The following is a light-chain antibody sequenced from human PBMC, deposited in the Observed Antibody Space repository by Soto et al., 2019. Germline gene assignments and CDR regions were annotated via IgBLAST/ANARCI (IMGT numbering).Light chain of an antibody. V-gene: IGLV1-40*01. J-gene: IGLJ3*02. Sequence: QSVLTQPPSVSGAPGQRVTISCTGSSSNIGAGYDVHWYQQLPGTAPKLLIYVNSNRPSGVPDRFSGSKSGTSASLAITGLRAGTGADYYCPSYDSSLGGWVFGGGTKLTFL. CDR3: PSYDSSLGGWV. CDR1: SSNIGAGYD. CDR2: VNS.